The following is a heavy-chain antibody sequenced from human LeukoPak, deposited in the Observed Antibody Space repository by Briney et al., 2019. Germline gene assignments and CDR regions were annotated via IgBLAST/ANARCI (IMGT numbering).Heavy chain of an antibody. CDR2: IGTAGDT. V-gene: IGHV3-13*01. CDR1: GFTFSSYD. Sequence: GGSLRLSCAASGFTFSSYDMHWVRQATGKGLEWVSAIGTAGDTYYPGSVKGRFTISRENAKNSLYLQMNSLRAGDTAVYYCARGPTTVTMDYYYGMDVWGQGTTVTVSS. CDR3: ARGPTTVTMDYYYGMDV. J-gene: IGHJ6*02. D-gene: IGHD4-17*01.